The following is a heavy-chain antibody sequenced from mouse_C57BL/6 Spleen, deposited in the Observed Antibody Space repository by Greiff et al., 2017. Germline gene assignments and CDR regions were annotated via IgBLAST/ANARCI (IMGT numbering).Heavy chain of an antibody. D-gene: IGHD1-1*01. CDR3: ARSRYYGSSYGWYFEV. Sequence: QVQLQQPGAELVRPGSSVKLSCKASGYTFTSYWMDWVKQRPGQGLEWIGNIYPSDSETHYNQKFKDKATLTVDKSSSTAYMQLSSLTSEDSAVYYGARSRYYGSSYGWYFEVWGTGTTVTVSS. V-gene: IGHV1-61*01. CDR2: IYPSDSET. CDR1: GYTFTSYW. J-gene: IGHJ1*03.